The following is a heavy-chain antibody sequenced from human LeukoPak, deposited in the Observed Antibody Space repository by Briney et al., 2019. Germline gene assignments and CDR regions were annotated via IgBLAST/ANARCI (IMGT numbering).Heavy chain of an antibody. Sequence: SVKVSCKASGGTFSSYAISWVRQAPGQGLEWMGGIIPIFGTANYAQKFQGRVTITADESTSTAYMELSSLRSEDTAVYYCARGSVIVGATTTRFDYWGQGTLVTVSS. J-gene: IGHJ4*02. D-gene: IGHD1-26*01. CDR1: GGTFSSYA. V-gene: IGHV1-69*13. CDR2: IIPIFGTA. CDR3: ARGSVIVGATTTRFDY.